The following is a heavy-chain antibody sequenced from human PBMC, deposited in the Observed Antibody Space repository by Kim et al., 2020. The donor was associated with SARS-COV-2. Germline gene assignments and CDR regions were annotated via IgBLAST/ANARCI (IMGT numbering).Heavy chain of an antibody. D-gene: IGHD1-20*01. J-gene: IGHJ3*01. Sequence: SVKVSCKASGGTFSNYAISWMRQAPGQGLEWMGGIIPLFGTSNYAQKFQGRVTITKDESTRTAFMELSSLRSEDTAVYYCARDGITGTKDPIDAFDVWGPGTLVIVSS. CDR2: IIPLFGTS. CDR3: ARDGITGTKDPIDAFDV. V-gene: IGHV1-69*05. CDR1: GGTFSNYA.